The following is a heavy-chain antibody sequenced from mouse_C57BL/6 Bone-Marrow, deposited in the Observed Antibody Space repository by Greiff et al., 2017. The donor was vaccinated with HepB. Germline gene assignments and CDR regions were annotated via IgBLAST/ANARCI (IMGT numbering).Heavy chain of an antibody. CDR2: ISNGGGST. V-gene: IGHV5-12*01. CDR1: GFTFSDYY. D-gene: IGHD1-1*01. J-gene: IGHJ2*01. CDR3: ARQGNYGSSYFDY. Sequence: EVMLVESGGGLVQPGGSLKLSCAASGFTFSDYYMYWVRQTPEKRLEWVAYISNGGGSTYYPDTVKGRFTISRDNAKNTLYLQMSRLKSEDTAMYYCARQGNYGSSYFDYWGQGTTLTVSS.